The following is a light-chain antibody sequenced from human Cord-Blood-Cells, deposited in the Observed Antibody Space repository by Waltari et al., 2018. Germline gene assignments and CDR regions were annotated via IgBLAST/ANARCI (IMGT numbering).Light chain of an antibody. CDR2: GAS. V-gene: IGKV3-20*01. CDR3: QQYGSSPRT. Sequence: EILSTQSPGTLSLSPGERATLSCRASQSVSSSYLAWYQQKPGQAPRLLIYGASSRATGIPDRFSGSGSGTDFTLTISRLEPEDFAVYYCQQYGSSPRTFGQGTKLEIK. J-gene: IGKJ2*02. CDR1: QSVSSSY.